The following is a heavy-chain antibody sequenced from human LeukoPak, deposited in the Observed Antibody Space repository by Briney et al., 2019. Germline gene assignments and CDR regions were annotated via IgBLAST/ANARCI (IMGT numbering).Heavy chain of an antibody. D-gene: IGHD3-22*01. CDR3: ARDRSLTMIVVAALREAFDI. CDR2: ISSSGSTI. CDR1: GFTFSSYE. V-gene: IGHV3-48*03. J-gene: IGHJ3*02. Sequence: GGSLRLSCAASGFTFSSYEMNWVRQAPGKGLEWVSYISSSGSTIYYADSVKGRFTISRDNAKNSLYLQTNSLRAEDTAVYYCARDRSLTMIVVAALREAFDIWGQGTMVTVSS.